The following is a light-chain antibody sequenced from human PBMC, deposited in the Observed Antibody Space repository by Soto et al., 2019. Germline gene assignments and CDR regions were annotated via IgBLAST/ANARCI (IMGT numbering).Light chain of an antibody. Sequence: DLQMTQSPSSLSAAVGDRVTITCRARQSIARFLNWYQQKPGEVHKLLICGSSYLRSGVPSRFSGSGSGTHFALTITSRQPEYFATSLCQQSHIAPYTFGHGTNL. CDR2: GSS. CDR1: QSIARF. CDR3: QQSHIAPYT. V-gene: IGKV1-39*01. J-gene: IGKJ2*01.